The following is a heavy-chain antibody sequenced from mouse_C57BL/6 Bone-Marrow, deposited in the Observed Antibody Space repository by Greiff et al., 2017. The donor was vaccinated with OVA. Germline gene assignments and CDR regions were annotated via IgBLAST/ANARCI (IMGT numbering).Heavy chain of an antibody. CDR2: IYPGDGDT. V-gene: IGHV1-82*01. J-gene: IGHJ1*03. D-gene: IGHD1-1*01. CDR1: GYAFSSSW. Sequence: VQLQQSGPELVKPGASVKISCKASGYAFSSSWMNWVKQRPGKGLEWIGRIYPGDGDTNYNGKFKGKATLTADKSSSTAYMQLSSLTSEDSAVYFCEGKIYDSSYWYFDVWGTGTTVTVSS. CDR3: EGKIYDSSYWYFDV.